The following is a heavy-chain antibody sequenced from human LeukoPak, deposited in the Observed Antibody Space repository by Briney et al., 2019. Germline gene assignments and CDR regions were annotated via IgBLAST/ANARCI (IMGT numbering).Heavy chain of an antibody. Sequence: GGSLRLSCAASGFTFSSYSMNWVRQAPGKGLEWVSFISSSSSCIYYADSVNGRFTISRDNAKNSLYLQMNSLRADDTAVYYCARTKMATTNWFDPWGQGTLVTVSS. D-gene: IGHD5-24*01. V-gene: IGHV3-21*01. J-gene: IGHJ5*02. CDR1: GFTFSSYS. CDR3: ARTKMATTNWFDP. CDR2: ISSSSSCI.